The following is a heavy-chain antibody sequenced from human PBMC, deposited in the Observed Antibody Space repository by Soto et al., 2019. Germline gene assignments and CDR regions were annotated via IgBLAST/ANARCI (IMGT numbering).Heavy chain of an antibody. CDR3: AKSQGSSGYPYYLDY. J-gene: IGHJ4*02. D-gene: IGHD3-22*01. Sequence: EVQMLESGGGLGQPGGSLRLSCAASGFIFRNYAMSWVRQAPGTGLEWVSTISGSGGGTFYADSVKGRFTISRDNSKNTLYLQMYSLRAEDTAVYYCAKSQGSSGYPYYLDYWGQGTLVTVSS. CDR1: GFIFRNYA. CDR2: ISGSGGGT. V-gene: IGHV3-23*01.